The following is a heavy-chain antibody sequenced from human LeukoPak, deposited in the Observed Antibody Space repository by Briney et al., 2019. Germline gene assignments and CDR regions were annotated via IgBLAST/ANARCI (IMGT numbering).Heavy chain of an antibody. V-gene: IGHV3-30-3*01. CDR2: ISYDGSNK. CDR1: GFTFSSYA. D-gene: IGHD3-10*01. CDR3: AKTTSVYGSGDDYSDATNWFDP. Sequence: GGSLRLSCAASGFTFSSYAMHWVRQAPGKGLEWVAVISYDGSNKYYADSVKGRFTISRDNSKNTLYLQMNSLRAEDTAMYYCAKTTSVYGSGDDYSDATNWFDPWGQGTLVTVSS. J-gene: IGHJ5*02.